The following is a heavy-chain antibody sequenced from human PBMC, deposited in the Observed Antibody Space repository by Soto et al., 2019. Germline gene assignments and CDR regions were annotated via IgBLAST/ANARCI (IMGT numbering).Heavy chain of an antibody. J-gene: IGHJ5*02. D-gene: IGHD2-15*01. CDR1: GGSISSVGYY. CDR2: IYYSGRT. V-gene: IGHV4-31*03. CDR3: AREGGGYCSGGSCYGNWFDP. Sequence: QVQLQESGPGLVKPSQTLSLTCTVSGGSISSVGYYWSWIRQHPGKGLEWIGYIYYSGRTYYNPALKSRGTISVDTSKNQFSLKLSSVTAADTAVYYCAREGGGYCSGGSCYGNWFDPWGQGTLVTVSS.